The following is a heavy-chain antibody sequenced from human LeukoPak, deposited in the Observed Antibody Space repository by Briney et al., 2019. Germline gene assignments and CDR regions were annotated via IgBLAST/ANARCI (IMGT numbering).Heavy chain of an antibody. CDR1: GFTFSSYA. Sequence: GGSLRLSCAASGFTFSSYAMSWVRQAPGKGLEWVSSISSSSSYIYYADSVKGRFTISRDNAKNSLYLQMNSLRAEDTAVYYCARDGIAAAGTVVYYYYMDVWGKGTTVTVSS. V-gene: IGHV3-21*01. CDR2: ISSSSSYI. D-gene: IGHD6-13*01. J-gene: IGHJ6*03. CDR3: ARDGIAAAGTVVYYYYMDV.